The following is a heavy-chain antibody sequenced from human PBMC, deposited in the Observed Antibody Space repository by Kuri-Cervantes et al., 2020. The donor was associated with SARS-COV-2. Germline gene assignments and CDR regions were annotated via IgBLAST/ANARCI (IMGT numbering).Heavy chain of an antibody. CDR1: GFTFKNFG. Sequence: GGSLRLSCVASGFTFKNFGMHWVRQAPGKGLEYVSAISSNGGSTYYADSVKGRFTISRDNSKNTLYLQMSSLRAEDTAVYYCVRSGAVAGTFDYWGQGTLVTVSS. CDR3: VRSGAVAGTFDY. V-gene: IGHV3-64D*08. D-gene: IGHD6-19*01. CDR2: ISSNGGST. J-gene: IGHJ4*02.